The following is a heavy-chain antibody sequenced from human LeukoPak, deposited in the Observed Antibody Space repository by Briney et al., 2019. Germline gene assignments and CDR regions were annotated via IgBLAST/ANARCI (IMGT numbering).Heavy chain of an antibody. J-gene: IGHJ4*02. CDR1: GYTFTNYG. CDR2: ISTYNGHT. Sequence: ASVKVSCKASGYTFTNYGINWVRQAPGQGLEWMGWISTYNGHTNYAQKLQGRVTMTTDTSTSTAYMELRSLRSDDTAVYYCATDYYYDSSGSYYTVDYWGQGTLVTVSS. V-gene: IGHV1-18*01. D-gene: IGHD3-22*01. CDR3: ATDYYYDSSGSYYTVDY.